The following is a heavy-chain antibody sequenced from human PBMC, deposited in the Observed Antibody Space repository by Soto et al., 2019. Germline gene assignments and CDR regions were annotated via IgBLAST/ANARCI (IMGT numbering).Heavy chain of an antibody. Sequence: PGGSLRLSCAASGFTFNNYWMSWVRQAPGKGLEWVGFIRSKTYGGTTEYAASVKGRFTISRDDSKSIAYLQMNSLKTEDTALYYCTRASRLSSVWYADNWGQGTLVTVSS. J-gene: IGHJ4*02. V-gene: IGHV3-49*04. CDR2: IRSKTYGGTT. CDR3: TRASRLSSVWYADN. CDR1: GFTFNNYW. D-gene: IGHD6-19*01.